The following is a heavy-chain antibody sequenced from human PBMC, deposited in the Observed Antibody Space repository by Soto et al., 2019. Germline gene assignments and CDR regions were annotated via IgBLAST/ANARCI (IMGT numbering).Heavy chain of an antibody. D-gene: IGHD3-3*01. V-gene: IGHV3-30*03. CDR1: TVTINVHG. CDR2: ISNDGRAQ. J-gene: IGHJ5*01. Sequence: QVQLVESGGGVVQPGRSLRLSCTSSTVTINVHGIQWVRQAPGKGLEWVAFISNDGRAQYYADSVKGRFTISRDYSKNTVDLKMNSLRNEETAVYYCARDIWSGDYKWFDSWGTGTLVTVSS. CDR3: ARDIWSGDYKWFDS.